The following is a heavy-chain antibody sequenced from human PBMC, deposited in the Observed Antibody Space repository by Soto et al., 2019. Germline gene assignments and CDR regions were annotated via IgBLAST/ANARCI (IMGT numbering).Heavy chain of an antibody. V-gene: IGHV4-30-4*01. J-gene: IGHJ5*01. D-gene: IGHD7-27*01. CDR2: IYKSATT. CDR1: GDSISNLDYF. CDR3: ARGRYCLTGRCFPNWFDS. Sequence: SETLSLTCSVSGDSISNLDYFWAWIRQPPGQALEYIGYIYKSATTYYNPSFESRVAISFDTSKSQFSLNVTSVTAADTAVYFCARGRYCLTGRCFPNWFDSWGQGALVTVSS.